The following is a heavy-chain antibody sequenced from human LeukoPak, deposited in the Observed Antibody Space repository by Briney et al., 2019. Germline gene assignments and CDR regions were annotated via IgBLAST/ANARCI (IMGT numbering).Heavy chain of an antibody. D-gene: IGHD3-22*01. CDR2: IYPANSDT. Sequence: GESLKISCKGSGYRFINYWIGWVRQRPGKGLEWMAIIYPANSDTRYSPSLQGQVTISVDKSIGTAYLQWSSLKASDTAMYYCASHFDTDGYFAFDLWGQGTLVIVSS. CDR3: ASHFDTDGYFAFDL. V-gene: IGHV5-51*01. J-gene: IGHJ4*02. CDR1: GYRFINYW.